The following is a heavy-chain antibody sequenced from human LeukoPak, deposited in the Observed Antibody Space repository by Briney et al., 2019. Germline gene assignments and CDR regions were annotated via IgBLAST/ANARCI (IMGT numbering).Heavy chain of an antibody. Sequence: GGSLTLSCAASGFTVRNNYMSWVRQAPGKGLEWVSIIYSGGNTYYADSVKGRFTISRDNSRNPLYLQMNSLRGDDTAVYYCAKGSSSGWPYYFDQWGQGALVTVSS. CDR3: AKGSSSGWPYYFDQ. V-gene: IGHV3-53*01. D-gene: IGHD6-19*01. J-gene: IGHJ4*02. CDR1: GFTVRNNY. CDR2: IYSGGNT.